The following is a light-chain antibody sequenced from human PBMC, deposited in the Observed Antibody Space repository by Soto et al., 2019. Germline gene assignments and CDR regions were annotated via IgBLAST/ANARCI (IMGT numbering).Light chain of an antibody. V-gene: IGLV2-14*01. Sequence: QSVLTQPASVSGSPGQSITISCPGTISDVGAYCYVSWYQQHPGKAPKLLLYDVSYRPSGVSDRFSGSKSGNTASLTISGLQAEDEADYYCSSYTSSSTYVFGTGTKVTVL. CDR2: DVS. CDR1: ISDVGAYCY. J-gene: IGLJ1*01. CDR3: SSYTSSSTYV.